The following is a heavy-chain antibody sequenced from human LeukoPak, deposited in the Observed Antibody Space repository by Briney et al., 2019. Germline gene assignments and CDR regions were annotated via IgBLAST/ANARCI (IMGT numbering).Heavy chain of an antibody. CDR3: ATRNGGTDYGQLPFDI. V-gene: IGHV1-18*01. Sequence: ASVKVSCKTSGYTFTNLGISWVRQAPGQGLEWVGWIGAYNGDAYYAQNLQARVTLTTDTSTRTAYMELGSLTPDDTAVYYCATRNGGTDYGQLPFDIWGQGTMVTVSS. CDR2: IGAYNGDA. J-gene: IGHJ3*02. D-gene: IGHD4-17*01. CDR1: GYTFTNLG.